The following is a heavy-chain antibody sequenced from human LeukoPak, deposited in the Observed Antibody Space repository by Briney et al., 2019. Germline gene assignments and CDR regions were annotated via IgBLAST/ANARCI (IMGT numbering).Heavy chain of an antibody. CDR2: FDPEDGET. CDR3: ARVHEAYDSSGSLDY. V-gene: IGHV1-24*01. CDR1: GYTLTELS. Sequence: ASVKVSCKASGYTLTELSMHWVRQAPGKGLEWMGGFDPEDGETIYAQKFQGRVTMTEDTSTDTAYMELSSLRSEDTAVYYCARVHEAYDSSGSLDYWGQGTLVTVSS. J-gene: IGHJ4*02. D-gene: IGHD3-22*01.